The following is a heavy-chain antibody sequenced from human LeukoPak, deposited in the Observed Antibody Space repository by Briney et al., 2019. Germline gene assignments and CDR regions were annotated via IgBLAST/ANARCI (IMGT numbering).Heavy chain of an antibody. D-gene: IGHD3-22*01. CDR3: AKDLSSGYYDAFDI. J-gene: IGHJ3*02. Sequence: PGGSLRVSCAASGFTFTSYAMSWVRQAPGKGLEWVSASSGSGSITYYADSVKGRFTISRDNSNNTLYLQMNSLRAEDTAVYYCAKDLSSGYYDAFDIWGQGTMVTVSS. V-gene: IGHV3-23*01. CDR2: SSGSGSIT. CDR1: GFTFTSYA.